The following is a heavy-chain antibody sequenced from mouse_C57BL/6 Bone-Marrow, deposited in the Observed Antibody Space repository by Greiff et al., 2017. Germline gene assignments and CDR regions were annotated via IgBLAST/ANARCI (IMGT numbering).Heavy chain of an antibody. CDR3: ASAIFAY. Sequence: VQLQQSGPGLVQPSPSLSITCTVSGFSLTSYGVHWVRQSPGKGLEWLGVIWRGGSTDYNAAFISRLSNSNDNSKSQVFFKMNSLQADDTAIYYCASAIFAYWGQGTLVTVSA. CDR2: IWRGGST. V-gene: IGHV2-2*01. CDR1: GFSLTSYG. J-gene: IGHJ3*01.